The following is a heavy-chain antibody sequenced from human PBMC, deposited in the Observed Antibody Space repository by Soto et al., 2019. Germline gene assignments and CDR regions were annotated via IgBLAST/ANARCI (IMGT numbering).Heavy chain of an antibody. D-gene: IGHD3-9*01. Sequence: ASVKVSCKASGYTFTSYAMHWVRQAPGQRLEWMGWINAGNGNTKYSQKFQGRVTITRDTSASTAYMELSSLRSEDTAVYYCARVRTYYDILTGYYFLDYWGRG. CDR2: INAGNGNT. CDR1: GYTFTSYA. J-gene: IGHJ4*01. V-gene: IGHV1-3*01. CDR3: ARVRTYYDILTGYYFLDY.